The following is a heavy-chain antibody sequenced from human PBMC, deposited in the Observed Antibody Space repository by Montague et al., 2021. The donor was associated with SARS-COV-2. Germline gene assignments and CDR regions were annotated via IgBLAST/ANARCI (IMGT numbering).Heavy chain of an antibody. CDR1: GFTFSSYA. Sequence: SLRLSCAASGFTFSSYAMQWVRQAPGKGLEWVAVISYDGSNKYYXDSXKGRFTISRDNSKNTLYLQMNSLRAEDTAVYYCARDNYDYVWGSYRYIYWGQGTLVTVSS. D-gene: IGHD3-16*02. J-gene: IGHJ4*02. V-gene: IGHV3-30*04. CDR3: ARDNYDYVWGSYRYIY. CDR2: ISYDGSNK.